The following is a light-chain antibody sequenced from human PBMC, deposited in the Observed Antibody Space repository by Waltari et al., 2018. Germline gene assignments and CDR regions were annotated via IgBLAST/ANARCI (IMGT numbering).Light chain of an antibody. V-gene: IGKV4-1*01. CDR2: WAS. CDR3: QQYYNIPWT. CDR1: RTVLYSSNNKNY. Sequence: DIVMTQSPDSLPVSLGESATIHCKSSRTVLYSSNNKNYLAWYQQKAGQAPKLLISWASARQSGAPERFSGSGSGTDFALTISSLQAEDAAVYYCQQYYNIPWTFGQGTKVEVK. J-gene: IGKJ1*01.